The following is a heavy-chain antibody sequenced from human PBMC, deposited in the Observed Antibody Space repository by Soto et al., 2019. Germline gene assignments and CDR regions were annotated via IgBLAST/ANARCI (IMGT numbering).Heavy chain of an antibody. CDR1: GFSLTTSGVG. J-gene: IGHJ4*02. CDR2: IYLDGDK. D-gene: IGHD3-3*01. V-gene: IGHV2-5*02. CDR3: AHRVLRTVFGLVTTTAIYFDF. Sequence: QITLNESGPTVVRPTETLTLTCRFSGFSLTTSGVGVGWIRQSPGKAPEWLALIYLDGDKRYSASLKSRLTITKDTSKNQVVLTVSDLDTTDTATYYCAHRVLRTVFGLVTTTAIYFDFWGQGTPVAVSS.